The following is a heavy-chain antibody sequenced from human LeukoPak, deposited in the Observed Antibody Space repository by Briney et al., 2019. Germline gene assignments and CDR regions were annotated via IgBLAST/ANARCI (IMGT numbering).Heavy chain of an antibody. CDR1: GGSISSSGYY. Sequence: SETLSLTCTVSGGSISSSGYYWGWIRQPPGKGLEWIGSVYYSGSTYYSPSLKSRVTISVDTSKNQFSLKLSSVTAADTAVYYCARLPGTNWMGEYYFDYWGQGTLVTVSS. V-gene: IGHV4-39*01. D-gene: IGHD3-16*01. CDR2: VYYSGST. CDR3: ARLPGTNWMGEYYFDY. J-gene: IGHJ4*02.